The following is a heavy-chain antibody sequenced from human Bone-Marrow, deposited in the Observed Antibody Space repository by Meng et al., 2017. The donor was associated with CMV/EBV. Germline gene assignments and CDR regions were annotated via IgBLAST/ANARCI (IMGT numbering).Heavy chain of an antibody. CDR1: GGSISSSSYY. CDR2: IYYSGST. V-gene: IGHV4-39*01. CDR3: ARPARYSSGWYYFDY. D-gene: IGHD6-19*01. J-gene: IGHJ4*02. Sequence: SETLSLTCTVSGGSISSSSYYWGWISQPPGKGLEWIGSIYYSGSTYYNPSLKSRVTISVDTSKNQFSLKLSSVTAADTAVYYCARPARYSSGWYYFDYWGQGTLVTVSS.